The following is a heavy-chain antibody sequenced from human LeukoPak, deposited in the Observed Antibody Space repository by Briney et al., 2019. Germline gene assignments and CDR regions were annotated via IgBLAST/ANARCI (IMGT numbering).Heavy chain of an antibody. Sequence: PSETLSLTCTVSGGSISSSSYYWGWIRQPPGKGLEWIGNIYYSGNTYYNPSLKSRVTISVDTSKNQFSLKLRSVTAADTAVYYCARGEDGYNYYNYWGQGTLVTVSS. J-gene: IGHJ4*02. D-gene: IGHD5-24*01. CDR1: GGSISSSSYY. CDR3: ARGEDGYNYYNY. CDR2: IYYSGNT. V-gene: IGHV4-39*07.